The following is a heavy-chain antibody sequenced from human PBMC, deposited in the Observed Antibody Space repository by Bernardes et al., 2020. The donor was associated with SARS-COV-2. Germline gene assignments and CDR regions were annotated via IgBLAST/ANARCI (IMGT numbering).Heavy chain of an antibody. D-gene: IGHD5-12*01. Sequence: GGSLRLSCAASGFTFSSYWMSWVRQAPGKGLEWVDNIKQDGSEKYYVDSVKGRFTISRDNAKNSLYLQMNSLRAEDTAVYYCARVGEYSGYDLYFDYWGQGTLVTVSS. V-gene: IGHV3-7*03. J-gene: IGHJ4*02. CDR2: IKQDGSEK. CDR3: ARVGEYSGYDLYFDY. CDR1: GFTFSSYW.